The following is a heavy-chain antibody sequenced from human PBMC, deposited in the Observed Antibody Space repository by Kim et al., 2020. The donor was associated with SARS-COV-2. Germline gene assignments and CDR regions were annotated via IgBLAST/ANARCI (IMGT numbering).Heavy chain of an antibody. D-gene: IGHD3-3*01. J-gene: IGHJ3*02. Sequence: SRVTISVDTSKNQFSLKLSSVTAADTAVYYCARDHRDDFWSGYRDDAFDIWGQGTMVTVSS. V-gene: IGHV4-59*01. CDR3: ARDHRDDFWSGYRDDAFDI.